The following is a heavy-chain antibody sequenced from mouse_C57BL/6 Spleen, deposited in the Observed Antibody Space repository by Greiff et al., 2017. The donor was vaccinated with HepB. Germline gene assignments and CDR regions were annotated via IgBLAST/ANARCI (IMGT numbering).Heavy chain of an antibody. Sequence: VKLVESGPGLVQPSQSLSITCTVSGFSLTSYGVHWVRQSPGKGLEWLGVIWSGGSTDYNAAFISRLSISKDNSKSQVFFKMNSLQADDTAIYYCAREGLLRWLWYFDVWGTGTTVTVSS. CDR2: IWSGGST. CDR1: GFSLTSYG. D-gene: IGHD1-1*01. V-gene: IGHV2-2*01. CDR3: AREGLLRWLWYFDV. J-gene: IGHJ1*03.